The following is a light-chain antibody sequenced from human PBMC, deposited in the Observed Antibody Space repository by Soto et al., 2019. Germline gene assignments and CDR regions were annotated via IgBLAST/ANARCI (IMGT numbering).Light chain of an antibody. CDR2: ANR. Sequence: QSVLTQPPSVSAAPGQRVTIPCTGSSSNIGAGYDVHWYQHLPGTAPKLLIYANRGRPSGVPDRFSGSKSGTSASLGITGVQDEDEADYYCQSYDSSLRGSLFGGGTKLTVL. V-gene: IGLV1-40*01. J-gene: IGLJ2*01. CDR3: QSYDSSLRGSL. CDR1: SSNIGAGYD.